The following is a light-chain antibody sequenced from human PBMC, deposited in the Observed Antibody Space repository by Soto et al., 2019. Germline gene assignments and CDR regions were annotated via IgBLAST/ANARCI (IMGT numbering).Light chain of an antibody. Sequence: IQLTQSPSSLSASVGDRVTITCRASQGIIKYLAWYQQKPGKAPKLLIYCSSTLQSGVPSRFGGSGTGTAFTLSFSSLQPEALSNYDCQPLFTYPHSFGPGTKADIK. CDR2: CSS. CDR3: QPLFTYPHS. V-gene: IGKV1-9*01. CDR1: QGIIKY. J-gene: IGKJ3*01.